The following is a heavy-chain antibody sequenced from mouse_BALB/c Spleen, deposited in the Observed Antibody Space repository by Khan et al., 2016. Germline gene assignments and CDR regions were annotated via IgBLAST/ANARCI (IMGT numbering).Heavy chain of an antibody. CDR1: GFSLTNSG. CDR3: ARDDQDYEAGFAY. D-gene: IGHD2-4*01. CDR2: IWPCGST. V-gene: IGHV2-9*02. J-gene: IGHJ3*01. Sequence: VQLQESGPGLVAPSQSLSITCTVSGFSLTNSGVHWIRQPPGKGLEWLGVIWPCGSTDYNSALMSRPSIHKANSPNQLFLKMISLQTDDTAMYYCARDDQDYEAGFAYWGQGTLVIVSA.